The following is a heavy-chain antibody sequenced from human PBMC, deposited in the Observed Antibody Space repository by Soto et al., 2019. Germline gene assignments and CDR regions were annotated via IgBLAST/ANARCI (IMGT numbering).Heavy chain of an antibody. V-gene: IGHV1-69*06. D-gene: IGHD3-10*01. Sequence: QMRLVQSGAEVKKPGSSVKVSCKASVGTFSSYAISWVRQAPGQGLEWLGEIIPIFGTTKDAQNLQGRVNLNAGKSTSTPYMELSSLGAAAEDVYVCAREGRVTTGRAVIRSGMDVWGQGTTVTVAS. CDR2: IIPIFGTT. CDR3: AREGRVTTGRAVIRSGMDV. CDR1: VGTFSSYA. J-gene: IGHJ6*02.